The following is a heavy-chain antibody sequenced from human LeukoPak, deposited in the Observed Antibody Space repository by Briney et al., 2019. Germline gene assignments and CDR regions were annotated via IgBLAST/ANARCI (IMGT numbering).Heavy chain of an antibody. CDR3: AKLVVVIAIPYYFDY. CDR2: ISGSGGST. J-gene: IGHJ4*02. V-gene: IGHV3-23*01. D-gene: IGHD2-21*01. Sequence: GGSLRLSCAASGFTFSSYAMSWVRQAPGKGLEWVSAISGSGGSTYYADCVKGRFTISRDNSKNTLYLQMNSLRAEDTAVYYCAKLVVVIAIPYYFDYWGQGTLVTVSS. CDR1: GFTFSSYA.